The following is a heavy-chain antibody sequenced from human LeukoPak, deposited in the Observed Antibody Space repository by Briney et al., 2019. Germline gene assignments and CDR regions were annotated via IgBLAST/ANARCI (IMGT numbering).Heavy chain of an antibody. CDR2: IRYDGSNK. CDR3: AKGGLYDYVWGRKFDY. V-gene: IGHV3-30*02. J-gene: IGHJ4*02. D-gene: IGHD3-16*01. CDR1: GFTFSSYG. Sequence: PGGSLRLSCAASGFTFSSYGMHWVRQAPGKGLEWVAFIRYDGSNKYYADSVKGRFTISRDNSKNTLYLQMNSLRAEDTAVYYCAKGGLYDYVWGRKFDYWGQGTLVTVSS.